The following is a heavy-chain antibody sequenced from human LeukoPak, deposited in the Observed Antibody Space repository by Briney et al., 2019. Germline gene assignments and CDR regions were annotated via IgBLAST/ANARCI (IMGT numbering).Heavy chain of an antibody. CDR2: IHYTGTT. J-gene: IGHJ5*02. CDR1: GGSINGYY. V-gene: IGHV4-59*01. Sequence: SETLSLTCTVSGGSINGYYWSWIRQSPGKGLEWIGSIHYTGTTSYNPSLRSRVTMSVSTSENRFSLNLNSVTAADTAIYYCAKYASAGGPNWFDPWGQGTLVTVSS. CDR3: AKYASAGGPNWFDP. D-gene: IGHD6-13*01.